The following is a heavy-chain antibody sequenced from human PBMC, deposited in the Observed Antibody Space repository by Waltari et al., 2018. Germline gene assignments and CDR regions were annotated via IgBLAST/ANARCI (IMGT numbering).Heavy chain of an antibody. J-gene: IGHJ4*02. CDR2: IYNTGDT. Sequence: YWCWIRQTPGKGLEWIGTIYNTGDTFYNPSLQSRISMSVDTPNNRFSLNLRSLTAADTAIYYCAREHLTAYYFDYWGQGSLVTVSS. V-gene: IGHV4-30-4*08. CDR1: Y. CDR3: AREHLTAYYFDY.